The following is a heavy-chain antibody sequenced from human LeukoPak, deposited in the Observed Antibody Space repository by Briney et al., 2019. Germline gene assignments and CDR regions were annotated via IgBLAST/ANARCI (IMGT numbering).Heavy chain of an antibody. V-gene: IGHV4-61*02. Sequence: SETLSLTCTVSGGSISSGSYYWSWSRQPAGKGLEWIGRIYTSGSTNYNPSLKSRVTISVDTSKNQFSLKLSSVTAADTAVYYCARERGKPDYWGQGTLVTVSS. CDR1: GGSISSGSYY. J-gene: IGHJ4*02. CDR3: ARERGKPDY. CDR2: IYTSGST.